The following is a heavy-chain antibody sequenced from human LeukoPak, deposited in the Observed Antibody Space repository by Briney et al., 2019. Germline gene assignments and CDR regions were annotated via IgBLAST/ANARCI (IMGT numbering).Heavy chain of an antibody. Sequence: SETLSLTCAVYGGSFSGYYWSWIRQPPGKGLEWIGEINHSGSTNYNPSLKRRVTISVDTSKNQFSLKLSSVTAADTAVYYCARGRGSGYYYYYGMDVWGQGTTVTVSS. D-gene: IGHD6-19*01. V-gene: IGHV4-34*01. CDR3: ARGRGSGYYYYYGMDV. J-gene: IGHJ6*02. CDR1: GGSFSGYY. CDR2: INHSGST.